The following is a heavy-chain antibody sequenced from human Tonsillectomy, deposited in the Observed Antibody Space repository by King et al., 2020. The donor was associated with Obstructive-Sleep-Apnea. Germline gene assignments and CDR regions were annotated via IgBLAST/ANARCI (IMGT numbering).Heavy chain of an antibody. D-gene: IGHD6-13*01. Sequence: VQLQQWGAGLLKPSETLSLICGVYGVSFSDYYWSWIRQPPGKGLEWIGEINHSGRTNYNPTLKSRVTISVDMSKNQFSLKLTSVTAADTAVYYCARGSGAADVNWFDPWGQGALVTVSS. CDR3: ARGSGAADVNWFDP. CDR2: INHSGRT. V-gene: IGHV4-34*01. CDR1: GVSFSDYY. J-gene: IGHJ5*02.